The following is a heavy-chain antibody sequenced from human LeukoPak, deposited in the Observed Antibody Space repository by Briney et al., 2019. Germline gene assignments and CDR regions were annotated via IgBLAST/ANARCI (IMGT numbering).Heavy chain of an antibody. J-gene: IGHJ3*02. V-gene: IGHV1-18*01. CDR3: ARAGKLIPPMKAFDI. Sequence: ASVKVSCKASGYTFTSYGISWVRQAPGQGLEWMGWISAYNGNTNYAQKLQGRVTMTTDTSTSTAYMELRSLRSDDTAVYYCARAGKLIPPMKAFDIWGQGTMVTVSS. CDR2: ISAYNGNT. CDR1: GYTFTSYG. D-gene: IGHD3-10*01.